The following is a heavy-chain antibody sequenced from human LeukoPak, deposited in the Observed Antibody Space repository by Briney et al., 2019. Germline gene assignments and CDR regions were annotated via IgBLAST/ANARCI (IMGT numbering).Heavy chain of an antibody. CDR1: GGSFSGYY. CDR3: ARGPSGVLRSFDWLPRGGFWFDP. J-gene: IGHJ5*02. V-gene: IGHV4-34*01. CDR2: INHSGST. D-gene: IGHD3-9*01. Sequence: SETLSLTCAVYGGSFSGYYWSWIRQPPGKGLEWIGEINHSGSTNYNPSLKSRVTISVDTSKNQFSLKLSSVTAADTAVYYCARGPSGVLRSFDWLPRGGFWFDPWGQGTLVTVSS.